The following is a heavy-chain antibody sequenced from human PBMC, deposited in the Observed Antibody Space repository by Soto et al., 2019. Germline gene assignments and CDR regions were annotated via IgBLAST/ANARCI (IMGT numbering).Heavy chain of an antibody. Sequence: QVQLQESGPGLVKPSQTLSLTCTVSGGSISSGGYYWSWIRQHPGKGLEWIGYIYYSGSTYYNPSLKSXXTXSXXTSKNPFSLKLSSVTAADTAVYYCARQIGYDSSDYWGQGTLVTVSS. CDR3: ARQIGYDSSDY. D-gene: IGHD3-22*01. CDR2: IYYSGST. J-gene: IGHJ4*02. CDR1: GGSISSGGYY. V-gene: IGHV4-31*03.